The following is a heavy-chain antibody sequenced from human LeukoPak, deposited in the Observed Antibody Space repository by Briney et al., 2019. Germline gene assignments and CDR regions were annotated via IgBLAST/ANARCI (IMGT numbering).Heavy chain of an antibody. D-gene: IGHD6-19*01. CDR2: ISSSSSYI. V-gene: IGHV3-21*01. Sequence: PGGSLRLSCAASGFTFSSYSMNWVRQAPGKGLEWVSSISSSSSYIYYADSVKGRFTISRDNAKNSLYLQMNSLRAEDTAVYYCVSWIAVAGKGDYWGQGTLVTVSS. J-gene: IGHJ4*02. CDR1: GFTFSSYS. CDR3: VSWIAVAGKGDY.